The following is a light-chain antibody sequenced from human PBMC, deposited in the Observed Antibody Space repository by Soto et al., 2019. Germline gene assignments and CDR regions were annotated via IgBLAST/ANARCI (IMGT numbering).Light chain of an antibody. Sequence: QSVLTQPASVSGSPGQSIAISCTGTSSDVGGYDYVSWYQQHPDKAPKLMIYGVTKRPSGVSNRFSGSKSGNTASLTISGLQPEDEADYYCSSHTSGSTRVFGSGTKVTVL. V-gene: IGLV2-14*01. CDR2: GVT. CDR1: SSDVGGYDY. CDR3: SSHTSGSTRV. J-gene: IGLJ1*01.